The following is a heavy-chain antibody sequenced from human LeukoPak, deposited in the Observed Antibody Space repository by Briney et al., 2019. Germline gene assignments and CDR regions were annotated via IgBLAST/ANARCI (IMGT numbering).Heavy chain of an antibody. CDR2: IYYSGST. V-gene: IGHV4-59*01. Sequence: SETLSLTCTVSGGSISSYYWSWIRQPPGKGLEWIGYIYYSGSTNYNPSLKSRVTISVDTSKNQFSLKLSSVTAADTAVYYCARAGYGDYNDYWGQGTLVTVSS. CDR3: ARAGYGDYNDY. J-gene: IGHJ4*02. CDR1: GGSISSYY. D-gene: IGHD4-17*01.